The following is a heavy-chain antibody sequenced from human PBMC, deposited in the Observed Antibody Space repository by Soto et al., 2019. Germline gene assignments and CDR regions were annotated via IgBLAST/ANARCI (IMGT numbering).Heavy chain of an antibody. CDR2: IYNSGST. V-gene: IGHV4-59*08. CDR1: GGSISSYY. D-gene: IGHD1-1*01. Sequence: TSETLSLTCTVSGGSISSYYWSWIRQPPGKGLEWIGYIYNSGSTNYNPSLKSRVTISVDTSKNQFSLKLSSVTAADTAVYYCARRYGYSFDFWGQGTLVTVSS. CDR3: ARRYGYSFDF. J-gene: IGHJ4*02.